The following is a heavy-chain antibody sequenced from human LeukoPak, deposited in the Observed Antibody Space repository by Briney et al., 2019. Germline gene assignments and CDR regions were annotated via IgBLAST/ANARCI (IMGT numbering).Heavy chain of an antibody. CDR3: ARDPAYCTSTRCREGDFDC. J-gene: IGHJ4*02. V-gene: IGHV3-48*04. D-gene: IGHD2-2*01. CDR1: GFTFSSYS. Sequence: GGTLRLSCAASGFTFSSYSMNWVRQAPGKGLEWVSYISSSSSVIYYADSVKGRFTISRDNAKNSLYLQMNSLRAEDTAVYYCARDPAYCTSTRCREGDFDCWGQGALVTVSS. CDR2: ISSSSSVI.